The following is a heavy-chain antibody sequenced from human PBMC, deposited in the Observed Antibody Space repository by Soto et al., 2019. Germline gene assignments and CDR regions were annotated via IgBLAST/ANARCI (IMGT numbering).Heavy chain of an antibody. V-gene: IGHV1-69*13. Sequence: GASVKVSCKASGGTFSSYAISWVRQAPGQGLEWMGGIIPIFGTANYAQKFQGRVTITADESTSTAYMELSSLRSEDTAVYYCARYDSSGYYYKRDDAFDIWGQGTMVTVSS. J-gene: IGHJ3*02. CDR1: GGTFSSYA. CDR2: IIPIFGTA. CDR3: ARYDSSGYYYKRDDAFDI. D-gene: IGHD3-22*01.